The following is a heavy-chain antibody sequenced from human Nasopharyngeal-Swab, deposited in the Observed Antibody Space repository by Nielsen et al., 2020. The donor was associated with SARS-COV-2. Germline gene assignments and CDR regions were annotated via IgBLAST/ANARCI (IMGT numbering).Heavy chain of an antibody. CDR1: GFTFSSYW. D-gene: IGHD6-13*01. V-gene: IGHV3-7*01. J-gene: IGHJ4*02. Sequence: GESLKISCAASGFTFSSYWMSWVRQAPGKGLEWVANIKQDGSEKYYVDSVKGRFTIPRDNAKNSLYLQMNSLRAEDTAVYYCARLESSSWYWSYWGQGTLVTVSS. CDR3: ARLESSSWYWSY. CDR2: IKQDGSEK.